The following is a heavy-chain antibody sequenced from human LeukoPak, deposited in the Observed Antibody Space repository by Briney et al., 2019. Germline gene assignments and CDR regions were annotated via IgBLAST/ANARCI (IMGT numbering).Heavy chain of an antibody. CDR1: GGSISSYY. CDR2: IYYSGST. J-gene: IGHJ4*02. V-gene: IGHV4-59*08. Sequence: SETLSLTCTVSGGSISSYYWSWIRQPPGKGLEWIGYIYYSGSTNYNPSLKSRVTISVDTSKNQFSLKLSSVTAADTAVYYCARAPYYYGSGSYQGGYWGQGTLVTVSS. D-gene: IGHD3-10*01. CDR3: ARAPYYYGSGSYQGGY.